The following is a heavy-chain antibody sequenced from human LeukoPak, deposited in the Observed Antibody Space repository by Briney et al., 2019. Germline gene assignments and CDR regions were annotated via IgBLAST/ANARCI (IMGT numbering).Heavy chain of an antibody. CDR3: WRLIPDSGYGRFFDC. V-gene: IGHV4-39*01. CDR1: GDSPSSSTYY. J-gene: IGHJ4*02. CDR2: ISYSGST. D-gene: IGHD5-12*01. Sequence: PSETLSLTCTVSGDSPSSSTYYWGWVRQPPGKGLQWIGTISYSGSTHDNPSLKSRVTMSVDTSKNEFSLKLTSVTAADTAIYCCWRLIPDSGYGRFFDCWGQGTLVTVSS.